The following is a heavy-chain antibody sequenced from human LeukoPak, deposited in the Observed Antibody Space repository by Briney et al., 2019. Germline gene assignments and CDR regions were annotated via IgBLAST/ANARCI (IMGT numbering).Heavy chain of an antibody. CDR2: INWSGGST. CDR3: ARVIAGTTGLFDAFDI. V-gene: IGHV3-20*04. CDR1: GFTFDDYG. D-gene: IGHD1-7*01. J-gene: IGHJ3*02. Sequence: GGSLRLSCAASGFTFDDYGMSWVRQAPGKGLEWVSGINWSGGSTGYADSVKGRFTISRDNAKNSLYLQMNSLRAEDTALYYCARVIAGTTGLFDAFDIWGQGTMVTVSS.